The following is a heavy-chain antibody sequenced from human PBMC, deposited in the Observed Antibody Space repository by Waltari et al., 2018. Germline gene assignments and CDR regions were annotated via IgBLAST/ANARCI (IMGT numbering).Heavy chain of an antibody. D-gene: IGHD6-19*01. J-gene: IGHJ6*03. CDR3: ARCPSIAVANYYYYYMDV. Sequence: QVQLVQSGAEVKKPGSSVKVSCKASGGTFSSYAISWVRQAPGQGLEWMGGIIPIFGTANYAQKCQGRVTITADESTSTAYMELSSLRSEDTAVYYCARCPSIAVANYYYYYMDVWGKGTTVTVSS. V-gene: IGHV1-69*12. CDR1: GGTFSSYA. CDR2: IIPIFGTA.